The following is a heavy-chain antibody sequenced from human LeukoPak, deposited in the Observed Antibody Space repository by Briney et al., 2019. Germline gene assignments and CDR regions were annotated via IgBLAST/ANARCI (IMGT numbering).Heavy chain of an antibody. J-gene: IGHJ4*02. CDR1: GFTFSSYS. CDR3: AKKAQYDGHYPLDY. V-gene: IGHV3-23*01. Sequence: GGFLRLSCAASGFTFSSYSMSWVRQAPGKGLEWVSGTSDRGDYTYYADSVKGRFTISRDTSKNTLYLQMNSLRAEDTALYFCAKKAQYDGHYPLDYWGQGTLVTVSA. CDR2: TSDRGDYT. D-gene: IGHD4/OR15-4a*01.